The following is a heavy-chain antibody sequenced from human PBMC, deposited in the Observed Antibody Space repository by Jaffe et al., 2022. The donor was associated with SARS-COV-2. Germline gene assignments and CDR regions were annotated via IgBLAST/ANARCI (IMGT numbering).Heavy chain of an antibody. V-gene: IGHV1-2*06. Sequence: QVQLVQSGAEVKKPGASVKVSCKASGYTFTGHYIHWVRQAPGQGFEWMGRIKPKSGDTNYAQRFQGRVTITRDTAISTAYMELSSLRSDDTAVYYCADGLGGSYSMDVWGQGTTVTVSS. CDR1: GYTFTGHY. D-gene: IGHD6-25*01. CDR2: IKPKSGDT. J-gene: IGHJ6*02. CDR3: ADGLGGSYSMDV.